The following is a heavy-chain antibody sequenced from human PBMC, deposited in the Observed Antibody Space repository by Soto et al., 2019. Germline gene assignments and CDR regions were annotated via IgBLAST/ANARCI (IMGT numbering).Heavy chain of an antibody. J-gene: IGHJ3*01. CDR2: ILPFFGTA. D-gene: IGHD2-15*01. V-gene: IGHV1-69*13. CDR1: GGTFRTES. CDR3: ARGHEYGGNCDACDV. Sequence: QVHLVQSGAEVKKPGSSVKVSCKYSGGTFRTESINWVRQAPGQGPEWMGGILPFFGTADYAPRFQGRVTITAYGATTTAYMELRSLTSQDTAVYFCARGHEYGGNCDACDVWGQGTMVTVSS.